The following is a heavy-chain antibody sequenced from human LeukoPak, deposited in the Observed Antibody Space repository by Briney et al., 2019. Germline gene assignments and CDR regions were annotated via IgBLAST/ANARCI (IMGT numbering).Heavy chain of an antibody. Sequence: SETLSLTCTVSGGSISSSSYYWGWIRQPPGKGLEWIGSIYYSGSTYYNPSLKSRVTISVDTSKNQFSLKLSSVTAADTAVYYCARDPYSGSYDWFDPWGQGTLVTVSS. CDR1: GGSISSSSYY. D-gene: IGHD1-26*01. J-gene: IGHJ5*02. V-gene: IGHV4-39*07. CDR2: IYYSGST. CDR3: ARDPYSGSYDWFDP.